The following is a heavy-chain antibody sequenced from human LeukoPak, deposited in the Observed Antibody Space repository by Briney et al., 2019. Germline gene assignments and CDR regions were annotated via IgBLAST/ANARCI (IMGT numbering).Heavy chain of an antibody. CDR3: ARVPGVTRYFDS. Sequence: GGSLRLSCAASGFTFTCCWMSWVPQTPGKGLEWVASINQNGGEKFYGDSVKGRFTISRDNAKNSLFLQLNGLRAEDTAVYYCARVPGVTRYFDSWGQGILVTVSS. D-gene: IGHD4-23*01. CDR1: GFTFTCCW. CDR2: INQNGGEK. J-gene: IGHJ4*02. V-gene: IGHV3-7*01.